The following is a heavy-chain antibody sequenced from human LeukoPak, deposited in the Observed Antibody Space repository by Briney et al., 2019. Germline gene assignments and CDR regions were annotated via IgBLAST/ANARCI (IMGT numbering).Heavy chain of an antibody. V-gene: IGHV1-69*05. J-gene: IGHJ5*02. CDR1: GGTFSSYA. CDR3: ARVGGGSSTWYGWFDP. D-gene: IGHD6-13*01. Sequence: SVKVSCKASGGTFSSYAISWVRQAPGQGLEWMGGIIPIFGTANYAQKFQGRVTITTDESTSTAYMELSSLRSEDTAVYYCARVGGGSSTWYGWFDPWGQGTLVTVSS. CDR2: IIPIFGTA.